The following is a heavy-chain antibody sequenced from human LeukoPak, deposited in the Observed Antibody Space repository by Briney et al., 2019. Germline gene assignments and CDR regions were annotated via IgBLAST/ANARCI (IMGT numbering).Heavy chain of an antibody. V-gene: IGHV1-46*01. Sequence: ASVKVSCKASGYTFTSYAMNWVRQAPGQGLEWMGIINPSGGSTSYAQKFQGRVTMTRDMSTSTVYMELSSLRSEDTAVYYCARDSDGSYPQYYFDYWGQGTLVTVSS. CDR3: ARDSDGSYPQYYFDY. D-gene: IGHD1-26*01. CDR1: GYTFTSYA. CDR2: INPSGGST. J-gene: IGHJ4*02.